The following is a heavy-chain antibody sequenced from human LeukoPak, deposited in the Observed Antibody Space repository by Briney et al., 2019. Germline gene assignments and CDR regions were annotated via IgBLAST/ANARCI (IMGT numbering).Heavy chain of an antibody. CDR1: GGSISSYY. CDR3: ARAGATMGFNWFDP. V-gene: IGHV4-59*01. J-gene: IGHJ5*02. D-gene: IGHD1-26*01. Sequence: PSETLSLTCTVSGGSISSYYWSWIRQPPGKGLEWIGYIYYSGSTNYNPSLKSRVTISVDTSKNQFSLKLSSVIAADTAVYYCARAGATMGFNWFDPWGQGTLVTVSS. CDR2: IYYSGST.